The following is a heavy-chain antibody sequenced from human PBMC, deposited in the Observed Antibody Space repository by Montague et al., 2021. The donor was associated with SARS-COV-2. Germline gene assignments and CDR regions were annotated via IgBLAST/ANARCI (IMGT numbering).Heavy chain of an antibody. Sequence: SLRLSYAASGFTFSSYDMHWVRQATGKGLEWVSAIGTAGDTYYPGSVKGRFTISRENAKNSLYLQMNSLRAGDTAVYYCARAPRGYYDSSGYYNPPYYFDYWGQGTPVTVSS. V-gene: IGHV3-13*01. CDR3: ARAPRGYYDSSGYYNPPYYFDY. J-gene: IGHJ4*02. D-gene: IGHD3-22*01. CDR2: IGTAGDT. CDR1: GFTFSSYD.